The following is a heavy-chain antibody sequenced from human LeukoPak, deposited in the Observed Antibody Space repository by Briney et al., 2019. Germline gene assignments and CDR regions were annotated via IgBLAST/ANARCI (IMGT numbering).Heavy chain of an antibody. J-gene: IGHJ4*02. CDR3: ARGWLLFFDY. CDR2: IKQDGSKK. Sequence: GGSLRLSCVASGFPFSSYWMTWVRQAPGKGLEWVANIKQDGSKKSYVDSVKGRFTISRDNAKNSLYLQMNSLRAEDTAVYYCARGWLLFFDYWGQGTLVTVSS. V-gene: IGHV3-7*01. CDR1: GFPFSSYW. D-gene: IGHD3-3*01.